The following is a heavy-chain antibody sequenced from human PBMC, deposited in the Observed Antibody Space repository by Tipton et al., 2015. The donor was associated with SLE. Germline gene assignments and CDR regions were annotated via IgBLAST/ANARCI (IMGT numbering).Heavy chain of an antibody. D-gene: IGHD3-10*01. Sequence: TLSLTCTVSGGSISSYYWSWIRQPPGKGLEWIGYIYYSGSTNYNPSLKSRVTISVDTSKSQFSLKLSSVTAADTAVYYCARGGTMVQGEANDAFDIWGQGTMVTVSS. V-gene: IGHV4-59*01. CDR1: GGSISSYY. CDR3: ARGGTMVQGEANDAFDI. J-gene: IGHJ3*02. CDR2: IYYSGST.